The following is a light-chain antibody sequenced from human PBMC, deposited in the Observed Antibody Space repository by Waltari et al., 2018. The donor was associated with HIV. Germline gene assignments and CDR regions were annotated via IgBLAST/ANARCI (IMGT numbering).Light chain of an antibody. V-gene: IGKV3-15*01. J-gene: IGKJ2*01. CDR2: DAA. Sequence: EIVMTQSPATLSVSPGQRVTLSCRASQSVSAKVAWYQQRPGQAPRLFIYDAATRPSGVPARFSGSGSGTEFTLTISSLQSEDFATYFCQQYNKGPRGNTFGQGTKLEIK. CDR1: QSVSAK. CDR3: QQYNKGPRGNT.